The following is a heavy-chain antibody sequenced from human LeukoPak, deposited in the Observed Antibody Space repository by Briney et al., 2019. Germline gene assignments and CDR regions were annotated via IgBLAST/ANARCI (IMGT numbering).Heavy chain of an antibody. V-gene: IGHV4-4*02. CDR3: ARRDLWFGFFDY. J-gene: IGHJ4*02. CDR1: GGSISSSYW. D-gene: IGHD3-10*01. Sequence: SGTLSLTCDVFGGSISSSYWWSWVRQSPEKGLGWIGEIYQNGNTNYNPSLKSRVTVSIAKSKNQFSLNLSSVTAADTAVYFCARRDLWFGFFDYWGQGTLVTVSS. CDR2: IYQNGNT.